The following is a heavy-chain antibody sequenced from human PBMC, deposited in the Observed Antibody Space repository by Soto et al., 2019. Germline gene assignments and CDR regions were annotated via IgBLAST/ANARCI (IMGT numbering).Heavy chain of an antibody. CDR1: GFTFISYS. D-gene: IGHD3-10*01. Sequence: EVQLVESGGGLVKPGGSLRLSCAASGFTFISYSMNWVRQAPGKGLAWVSSITSRSSYIYYADSVKGRFTISRDNAKNSLFLQMNSLRAEDTAVYYCARAPTYYFGSGSYLDYWGQGTLVTVSP. V-gene: IGHV3-21*01. J-gene: IGHJ4*02. CDR3: ARAPTYYFGSGSYLDY. CDR2: ITSRSSYI.